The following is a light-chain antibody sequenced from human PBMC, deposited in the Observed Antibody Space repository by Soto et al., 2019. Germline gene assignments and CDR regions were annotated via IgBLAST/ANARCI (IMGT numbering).Light chain of an antibody. V-gene: IGKV1-39*01. J-gene: IGKJ4*01. CDR3: QQSYSSPLT. CDR1: QSISSY. CDR2: AAS. Sequence: DIQMTQSPSSLSASVGDRVTITCRASQSISSYLNWYQQKPGKAPKLLIYAASSLQSGVPSRFSGSGSGTDFHLTISSLQPEDFATYYCQQSYSSPLTFGGGTKVEIK.